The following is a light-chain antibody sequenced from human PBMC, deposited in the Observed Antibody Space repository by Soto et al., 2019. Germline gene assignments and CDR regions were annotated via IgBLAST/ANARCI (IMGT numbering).Light chain of an antibody. V-gene: IGLV2-14*01. J-gene: IGLJ1*01. CDR2: DVS. CDR1: SSDLTYNP. Sequence: QSALTQPASVSGSLGQSISISCTEDSSDLTYNPVSWYQHHPHKAPKLIIYDVSYRPSGVSTRFSGSQSAGSASLTISGLQAEDEADYYCSSSTPTRGLVFGSGTKVTVL. CDR3: SSSTPTRGLV.